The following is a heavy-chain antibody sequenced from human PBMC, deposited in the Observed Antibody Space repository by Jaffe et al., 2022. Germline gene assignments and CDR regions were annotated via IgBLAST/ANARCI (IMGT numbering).Heavy chain of an antibody. V-gene: IGHV3-30*02. J-gene: IGHJ4*02. CDR3: AKVGDYGDYNEVPFDY. D-gene: IGHD4-17*01. CDR2: IRYDGSNK. CDR1: GFTFSSYG. Sequence: QVQLVESGGGVVQPGGSLRLSCAASGFTFSSYGMHWVRQAPGKGLEWVAFIRYDGSNKYYADSVKGRFTISRDNSKNTLYLQMNSLRAEDTAVYYCAKVGDYGDYNEVPFDYWGQGTLVTVSS.